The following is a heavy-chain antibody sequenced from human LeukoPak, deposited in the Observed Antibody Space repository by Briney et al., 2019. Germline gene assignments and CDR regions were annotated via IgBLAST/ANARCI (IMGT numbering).Heavy chain of an antibody. CDR3: ARYCSSTSCYLFYYYYGMDV. Sequence: GGSLRLSCAASGFTFSSYWMSWVRQAPGKGLEWVANIKQDGSEKYYVDSVKGRFTISRDNAKNSLYLQMNSLRAEDTAVYYCARYCSSTSCYLFYYYYGMDVWGQETTVTVSS. CDR2: IKQDGSEK. V-gene: IGHV3-7*01. CDR1: GFTFSSYW. D-gene: IGHD2-2*01. J-gene: IGHJ6*02.